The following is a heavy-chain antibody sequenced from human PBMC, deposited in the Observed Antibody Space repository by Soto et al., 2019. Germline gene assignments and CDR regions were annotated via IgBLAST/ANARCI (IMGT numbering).Heavy chain of an antibody. D-gene: IGHD7-27*01. J-gene: IGHJ2*01. CDR3: ARATLTGGEVGTWSFDL. Sequence: QVQLVQSGAEVRKPGASVKVSCKASGYTFSDFYIHWVRQAPGRGLEWMGWINTKSGVTDYPQNFQGWVTMSRDTSISTANMELRRLKYDDTAVYYCARATLTGGEVGTWSFDLWGRGTLVTVSS. V-gene: IGHV1-2*04. CDR2: INTKSGVT. CDR1: GYTFSDFY.